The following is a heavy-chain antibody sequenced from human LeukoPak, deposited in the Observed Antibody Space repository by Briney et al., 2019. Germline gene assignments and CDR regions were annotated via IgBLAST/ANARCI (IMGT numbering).Heavy chain of an antibody. Sequence: SETLSLTCSVSDGSINSYYWNWIRRPPGKGLEWIGYIYYNGNTNYSPSLKSRVTMSVDTSKNLSSLKVSSVTAADTAVYYCARGRSNHYGMDVWGQGTTVTVSS. CDR3: ARGRSNHYGMDV. J-gene: IGHJ6*02. D-gene: IGHD1-26*01. CDR2: IYYNGNT. V-gene: IGHV4-59*01. CDR1: DGSINSYY.